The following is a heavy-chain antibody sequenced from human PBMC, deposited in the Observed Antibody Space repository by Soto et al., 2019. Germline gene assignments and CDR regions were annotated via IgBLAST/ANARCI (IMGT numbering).Heavy chain of an antibody. Sequence: EVQLVESGGGLVKPGGSLRLSCAASGFTFSNYSMNWVRQAPGKGLEWVSSISSSSSYIYYADSVKGRFTISRDNAKNSLYLQMNSLRAEDTAVYYCARLEYSSSWYDNFDYWGQGTLVTVSS. V-gene: IGHV3-21*01. CDR1: GFTFSNYS. J-gene: IGHJ4*02. CDR3: ARLEYSSSWYDNFDY. D-gene: IGHD6-13*01. CDR2: ISSSSSYI.